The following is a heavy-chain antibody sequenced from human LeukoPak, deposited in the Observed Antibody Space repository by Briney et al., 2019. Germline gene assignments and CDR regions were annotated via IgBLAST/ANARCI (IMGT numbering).Heavy chain of an antibody. V-gene: IGHV1-18*01. J-gene: IGHJ4*02. Sequence: ASVKVSCKASGYTFTSYGISWVRQAPGQGLEWMGWINSYNDNTNYAQKLQGRVTMTTDTSTTTAYMELRSLRSDDTAVYYCARDESPPGYCSSTSCNSIGYWGQGTLVTVSS. CDR1: GYTFTSYG. CDR3: ARDESPPGYCSSTSCNSIGY. D-gene: IGHD2-2*01. CDR2: INSYNDNT.